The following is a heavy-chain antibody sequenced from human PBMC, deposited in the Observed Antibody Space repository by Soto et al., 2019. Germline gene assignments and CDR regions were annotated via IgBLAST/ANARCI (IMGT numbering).Heavy chain of an antibody. Sequence: GGSLRLSCAASGFTFSSYAMSWVRQAPGKGLEWVSAISGSGGSTYYADSVKGRFTVSRDNSKNTLYLQMNSLRAEDTAVYYCAKDLDIVVVPAAETQDAFDIWGQGTMVTVSS. D-gene: IGHD2-2*01. J-gene: IGHJ3*02. CDR2: ISGSGGST. CDR3: AKDLDIVVVPAAETQDAFDI. V-gene: IGHV3-23*01. CDR1: GFTFSSYA.